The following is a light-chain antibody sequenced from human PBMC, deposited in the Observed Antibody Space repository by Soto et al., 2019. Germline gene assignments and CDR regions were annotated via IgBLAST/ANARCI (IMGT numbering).Light chain of an antibody. Sequence: DIQMTQSPSSLSASVGDRVTITCRPSQSISSYLNWYQQKPGKAPKPLIYAASSLQSGVPSRFSGSGSGTDFTLTISSLQPEDFATYYCQQSYSTPWTFGQGTKV. V-gene: IGKV1-39*01. CDR3: QQSYSTPWT. CDR1: QSISSY. J-gene: IGKJ1*01. CDR2: AAS.